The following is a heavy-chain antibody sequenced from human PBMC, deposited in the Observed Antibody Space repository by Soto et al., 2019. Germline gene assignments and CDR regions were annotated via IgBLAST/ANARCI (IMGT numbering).Heavy chain of an antibody. V-gene: IGHV4-34*01. CDR2: INHSGST. CDR1: GGSFSGYY. D-gene: IGHD2-8*02. Sequence: SETLSLTCAVYGGSFSGYYWTWIRQPPGTGLEWIGEINHSGSTNYNPSLKSRVTVSVDTSKNQFSLKLTSVTAADTAVYYCARDKITGLIDYWGQGTLVTVSS. J-gene: IGHJ4*02. CDR3: ARDKITGLIDY.